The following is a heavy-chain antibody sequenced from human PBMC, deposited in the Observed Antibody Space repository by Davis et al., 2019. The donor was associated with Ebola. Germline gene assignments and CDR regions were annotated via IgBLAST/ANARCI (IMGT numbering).Heavy chain of an antibody. CDR2: IYHSGST. Sequence: MPSETLSLTCAVSGGSISSGGYSWSWIRQPPGKGLEWIGYIYHSGSTYYNPSLKSRVTISVDTSKNQFSLKLSSVTAADTAVYYCARAAVTLHYYYYYGMDVWGQGTTVTVSS. V-gene: IGHV4-30-2*01. J-gene: IGHJ6*02. CDR3: ARAAVTLHYYYYYGMDV. D-gene: IGHD4-11*01. CDR1: GGSISSGGYS.